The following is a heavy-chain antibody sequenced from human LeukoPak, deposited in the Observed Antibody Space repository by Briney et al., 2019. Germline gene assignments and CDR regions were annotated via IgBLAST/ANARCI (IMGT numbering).Heavy chain of an antibody. D-gene: IGHD3-22*01. V-gene: IGHV3-23*01. CDR3: AKRGVVIRVILVGFHKEAYYFDS. CDR1: GLTLSNYG. Sequence: PGGSLRLSCAVSGLTLSNYGMSWVRQAPGKGLEWVAGISDSGGWTNYADSVKGRFTISRDNPKNTLYLQMNSLRAEDTAVYFCAKRGVVIRVILVGFHKEAYYFDSWGQGALVTASS. CDR2: ISDSGGWT. J-gene: IGHJ4*02.